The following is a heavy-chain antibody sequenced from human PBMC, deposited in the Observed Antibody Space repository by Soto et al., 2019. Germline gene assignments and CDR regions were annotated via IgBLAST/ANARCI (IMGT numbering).Heavy chain of an antibody. Sequence: SLRLSCTASGFTVSDHFMDWVRQAPGKGLEWIGISRNEAYSYTTQYAASVKGRFSFSRDDSTNSLHLQMNSLKMEVTAVYFCARRSSNNWFFDLWGRGTLVTVSS. D-gene: IGHD4-4*01. V-gene: IGHV3-72*01. CDR1: GFTVSDHF. CDR3: ARRSSNNWFFDL. J-gene: IGHJ2*01. CDR2: SRNEAYSYTT.